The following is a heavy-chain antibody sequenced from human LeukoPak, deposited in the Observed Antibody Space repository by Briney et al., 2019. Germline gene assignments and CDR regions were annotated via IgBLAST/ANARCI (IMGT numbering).Heavy chain of an antibody. Sequence: SETLSLTSAVYGGSFSGYYWRWNRQPPGKGLEWMGEINHSGSTNYHPSLKSGATISGATSKNQFSLKLSSVTAADTAVYYCARRRLRYFDWLLQPAFDYWGQGTLVTVSS. CDR2: INHSGST. CDR1: GGSFSGYY. V-gene: IGHV4-34*01. J-gene: IGHJ4*02. D-gene: IGHD3-9*01. CDR3: ARRRLRYFDWLLQPAFDY.